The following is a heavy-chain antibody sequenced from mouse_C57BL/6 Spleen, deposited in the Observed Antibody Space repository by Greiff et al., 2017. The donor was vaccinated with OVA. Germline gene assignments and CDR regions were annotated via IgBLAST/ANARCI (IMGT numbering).Heavy chain of an antibody. CDR1: GYAFSSSW. CDR3: ARSMVTTFDY. D-gene: IGHD2-2*01. CDR2: IYPGDGDT. Sequence: VQLQQSGPELVKPGASVKISCKASGYAFSSSWMNWVKQRPGKGLEWIGRIYPGDGDTTYNGKFKGKATLTADKSSSTAYMQLSSLTSEDSAVYFCARSMVTTFDYWGQGTTLTVSS. J-gene: IGHJ2*01. V-gene: IGHV1-82*01.